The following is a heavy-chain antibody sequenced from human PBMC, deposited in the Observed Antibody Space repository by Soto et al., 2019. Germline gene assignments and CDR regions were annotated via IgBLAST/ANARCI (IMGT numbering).Heavy chain of an antibody. CDR2: IKTKTEGGII. V-gene: IGHV3-15*01. CDR3: ADIAVSHTGDY. Sequence: EVQSVESGGGLVKPGGSLIRSCASSGFTLSNAWMNWVRQAPGKGLEWVGRIKTKTEGGIIDYAAPVKGRFTISRDDSKNTLYLQMDSLKAEDTAVYYCADIAVSHTGDYWGQGTLVTVSS. CDR1: GFTLSNAW. D-gene: IGHD6-19*01. J-gene: IGHJ4*02.